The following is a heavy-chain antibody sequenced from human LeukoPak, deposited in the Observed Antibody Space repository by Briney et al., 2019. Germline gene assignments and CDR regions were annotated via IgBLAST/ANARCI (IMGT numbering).Heavy chain of an antibody. J-gene: IGHJ4*02. CDR1: GYTFTSYD. CDR3: ARVLAAAGTGTAHFDY. CDR2: MNPNSGYT. V-gene: IGHV1-8*02. Sequence: ASVKVSCKASGYTFTSYDINWVRQATGQGLEWMGWMNPNSGYTGYAQKFQGRVTMTRDTSTSTVYMELSSLRSEDTAVYYCARVLAAAGTGTAHFDYWGQGTLVTVSS. D-gene: IGHD6-13*01.